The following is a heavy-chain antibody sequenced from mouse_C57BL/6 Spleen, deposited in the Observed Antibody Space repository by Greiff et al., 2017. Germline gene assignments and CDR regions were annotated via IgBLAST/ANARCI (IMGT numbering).Heavy chain of an antibody. CDR1: GYSITSGYY. CDR3: ARGGLITTVVPFAY. J-gene: IGHJ3*01. D-gene: IGHD1-1*01. V-gene: IGHV3-6*01. CDR2: ISYDGSN. Sequence: VQLQQSGPGLVKPSQSLSLTCSVTGYSITSGYYWNWIRQFPGNKLEWMGYISYDGSNNYNPSLKNRISITRDTSKNQFFLKLNSVTTEDTATYYCARGGLITTVVPFAYWGQGTLVTVSA.